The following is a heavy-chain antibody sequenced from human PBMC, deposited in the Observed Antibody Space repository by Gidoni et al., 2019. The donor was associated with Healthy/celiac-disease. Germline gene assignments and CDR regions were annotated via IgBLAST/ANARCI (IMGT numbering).Heavy chain of an antibody. V-gene: IGHV6-1*01. Sequence: QVQLQPSGPGLVKPSQTPSLTCSFSGDSVSGNSAALNWISQSPSRGLEWMGRTYYRSKWYNDDEVSVKSRITINPDTSKNQFSLHLNSGTPEDTAVYYWAREAVAGTTDAFDIWGQGTMVTVSS. CDR3: AREAVAGTTDAFDI. J-gene: IGHJ3*02. CDR1: GDSVSGNSAA. D-gene: IGHD6-19*01. CDR2: TYYRSKWYN.